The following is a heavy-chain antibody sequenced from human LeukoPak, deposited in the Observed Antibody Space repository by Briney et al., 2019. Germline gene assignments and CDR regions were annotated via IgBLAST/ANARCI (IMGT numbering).Heavy chain of an antibody. J-gene: IGHJ3*02. Sequence: SETLSLTCTVSGGSISSGDYYWRWIRQPPGKGLEWIEYIYYSGSIYYNPSRKSRVTISVDTSKNQFSLKLSSVTAADTAVYYCARQLRFLEWSTAYDAFDIWGQGTMVTVSS. D-gene: IGHD3-3*01. CDR2: IYYSGSI. CDR3: ARQLRFLEWSTAYDAFDI. CDR1: GGSISSGDYY. V-gene: IGHV4-30-4*08.